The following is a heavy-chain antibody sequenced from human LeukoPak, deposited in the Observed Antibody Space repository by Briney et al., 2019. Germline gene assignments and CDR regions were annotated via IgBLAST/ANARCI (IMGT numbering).Heavy chain of an antibody. J-gene: IGHJ6*04. CDR2: ISGNGGST. Sequence: GGSLRLSCAASGFTFSSYAMSWVRQAPGKGLEWVSIISGNGGSTHYADSVKGRFTISRDNAKNSLYLQMNSLRAEDTAVYYCAELGITMIGGVWGKGTTVTISS. D-gene: IGHD3-10*02. CDR1: GFTFSSYA. V-gene: IGHV3-23*01. CDR3: AELGITMIGGV.